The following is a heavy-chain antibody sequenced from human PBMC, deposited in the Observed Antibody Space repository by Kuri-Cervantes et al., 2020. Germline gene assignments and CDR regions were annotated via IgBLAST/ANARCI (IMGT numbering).Heavy chain of an antibody. CDR1: GYTLTELS. J-gene: IGHJ5*02. CDR3: ASGTLNYDYIWGSYRSNWFDP. V-gene: IGHV1-24*01. D-gene: IGHD3-16*02. Sequence: ASVKVSCKVSGYTLTELSMHWVRQAPGKGLEWMGGFDPEDGETIYAQKFQGRVTITADKSTSTAYMELSSLRSEDTAVYYCASGTLNYDYIWGSYRSNWFDPWGQGTLVTVSS. CDR2: FDPEDGET.